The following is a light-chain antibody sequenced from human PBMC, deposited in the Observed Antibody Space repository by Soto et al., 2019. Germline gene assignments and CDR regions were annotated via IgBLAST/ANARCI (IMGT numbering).Light chain of an antibody. CDR3: KKYYSALFT. Sequence: DIQMTQSPSSLSASVGDRVTITCRASQGISNYLAWYQQKPGKVPKLLIYAASTLQSGVPSRFSGSGSGTDFPLTIRSPDPEDVATYYCKKYYSALFTCRPGKRGDNK. CDR2: AAS. J-gene: IGKJ3*01. V-gene: IGKV1-27*01. CDR1: QGISNY.